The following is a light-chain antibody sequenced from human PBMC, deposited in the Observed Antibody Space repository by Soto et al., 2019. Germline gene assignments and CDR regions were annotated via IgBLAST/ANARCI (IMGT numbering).Light chain of an antibody. CDR3: NSYTSSTTLPYV. Sequence: QSALTQPASVSGSPGQSITISCTGSSSDVGGYDYVSWYQQHPGKAPKLIIYEISHRPLGVSNRFSGSKSGNTASLTISGLQAEDEADYYCNSYTSSTTLPYVFGTGTKVTVL. V-gene: IGLV2-14*03. J-gene: IGLJ1*01. CDR1: SSDVGGYDY. CDR2: EIS.